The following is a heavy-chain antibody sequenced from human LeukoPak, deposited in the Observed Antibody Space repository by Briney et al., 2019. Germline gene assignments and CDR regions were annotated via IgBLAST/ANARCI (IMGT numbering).Heavy chain of an antibody. Sequence: GESLKISCKGSGYSFTSYWIGWVRQMPGESLEWMGIIYPGDSDTRYSPSFQGQVTIPADKSISTAYLQWSSLKASDTAMYYCAGGYCSGGSCYWFDPWGQGTLVTVSS. CDR3: AGGYCSGGSCYWFDP. CDR2: IYPGDSDT. CDR1: GYSFTSYW. J-gene: IGHJ5*02. D-gene: IGHD2-15*01. V-gene: IGHV5-51*03.